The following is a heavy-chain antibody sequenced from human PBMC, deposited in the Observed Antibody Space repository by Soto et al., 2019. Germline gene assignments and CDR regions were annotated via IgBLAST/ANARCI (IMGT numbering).Heavy chain of an antibody. V-gene: IGHV4-61*01. J-gene: IGHJ6*02. D-gene: IGHD1-26*01. CDR2: IYHSGST. Sequence: LEILSLTCSVSGGSVSSGSCYWSWIRQPPGKRLEWIGYIYHSGSTNYNPSLKSRVTISVDKSKNQFSLKLSSVTAADTAVYYCARVSGSYYYGMDVWGQGTTVTVSS. CDR3: ARVSGSYYYGMDV. CDR1: GGSVSSGSCY.